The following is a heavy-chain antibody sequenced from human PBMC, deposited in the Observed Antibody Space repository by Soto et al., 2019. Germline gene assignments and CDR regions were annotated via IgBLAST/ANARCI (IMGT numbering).Heavy chain of an antibody. CDR1: GGSISSGGYY. J-gene: IGHJ5*02. CDR2: IYYSGST. D-gene: IGHD6-13*01. V-gene: IGHV4-31*03. CDR3: ARAAAAYNWFDP. Sequence: ASETLSLTCTVSGGSISSGGYYWSWIRQHPGKGLEWIGYIYYSGSTYYNPSLKSRVTISVDTSKNQFSLKLSSVTAADTAVYYCARAAAAYNWFDPGGQGTLVNVSS.